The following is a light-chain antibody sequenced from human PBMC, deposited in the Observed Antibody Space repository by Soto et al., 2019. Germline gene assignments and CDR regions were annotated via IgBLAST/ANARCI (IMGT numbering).Light chain of an antibody. CDR3: PQYGSSLFR. CDR2: GAS. Sequence: EIVLTQSPGTLSLSPGERATLSCRASQSVSSSYLAWYQQKPGQAPRLLIYGASSRATGIPDRFSGSGSGTDFTLTISRLEPEDLAVYYCPQYGSSLFRFGPGTKVDIK. CDR1: QSVSSSY. J-gene: IGKJ3*01. V-gene: IGKV3-20*01.